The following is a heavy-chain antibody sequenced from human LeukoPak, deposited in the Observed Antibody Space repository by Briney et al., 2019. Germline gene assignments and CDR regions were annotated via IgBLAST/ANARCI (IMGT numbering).Heavy chain of an antibody. Sequence: SEALSLTCAVYGGSFSGYYWSWIRQPPGKGLEWIGEINHSGSTNYNPSLKSRVTISVDTSKNQFSLKLSSVTAADTAAYYCARLYRNFLRRSYYFDYWGQGTLVTVSS. CDR3: ARLYRNFLRRSYYFDY. D-gene: IGHD4-23*01. CDR1: GGSFSGYY. V-gene: IGHV4-34*01. CDR2: INHSGST. J-gene: IGHJ4*02.